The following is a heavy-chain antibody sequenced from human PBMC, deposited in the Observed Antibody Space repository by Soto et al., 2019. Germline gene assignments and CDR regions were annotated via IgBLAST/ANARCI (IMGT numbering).Heavy chain of an antibody. J-gene: IGHJ5*02. CDR1: GYTFTSYA. CDR3: ARDLSAELWFGENWFDP. CDR2: INAGNGNT. D-gene: IGHD3-10*01. Sequence: QVQLVQSGAEVKKPGASVKVSCKASGYTFTSYAMHWVRQAPGQRLEWMGWINAGNGNTKYSQKFQGRVTITRDTSASTAYMELSSLRSEDTAVYYCARDLSAELWFGENWFDPWGQGTLVTVSS. V-gene: IGHV1-3*01.